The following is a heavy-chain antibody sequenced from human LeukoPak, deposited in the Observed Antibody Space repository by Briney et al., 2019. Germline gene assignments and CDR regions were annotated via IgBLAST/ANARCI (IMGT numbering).Heavy chain of an antibody. CDR2: ICYSGST. V-gene: IGHV4-39*01. J-gene: IGHJ4*02. D-gene: IGHD4-11*01. Sequence: SETLSLTCNVSGGSISSSSNYWGWIRQPPGKGLEWIGSICYSGSTYYNPSLKGRVTISVDTSKNQFSLKLSSVTAADTAVYYCARRGTVTTERFDYWGQGTLVTVSS. CDR1: GGSISSSSNY. CDR3: ARRGTVTTERFDY.